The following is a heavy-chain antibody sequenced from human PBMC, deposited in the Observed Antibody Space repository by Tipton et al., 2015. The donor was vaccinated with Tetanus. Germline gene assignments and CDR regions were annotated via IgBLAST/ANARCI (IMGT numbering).Heavy chain of an antibody. J-gene: IGHJ6*02. CDR3: AGRNNPKLYSYYGMDV. D-gene: IGHD1/OR15-1a*01. CDR1: GYSFTTYW. V-gene: IGHV5-10-1*01. CDR2: IDPSDSST. Sequence: QLVQSGAEVKKPGESLTISCKGSGYSFTTYWISWVRQMPGQGLEWMGRIDPSDSSTNYSPSFQGHVTISVDKSSSTAYLQWSSLKASDTAIYYCAGRNNPKLYSYYGMDVWGQGTPVTVSS.